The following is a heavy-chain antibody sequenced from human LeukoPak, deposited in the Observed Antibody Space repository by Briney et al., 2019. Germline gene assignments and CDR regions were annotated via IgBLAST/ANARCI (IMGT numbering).Heavy chain of an antibody. Sequence: SETLSLTCAVYGGSFSGYYWSWIRQPPGKGLEWIGEINHSGSTNYNPSLKSRVTISVDTSKNQFSLKLSSVTAADTAVYYCARAYLHWQLVLQAVWFDPWGQGTLVTVSS. J-gene: IGHJ5*02. CDR3: ARAYLHWQLVLQAVWFDP. CDR1: GGSFSGYY. V-gene: IGHV4-34*01. CDR2: INHSGST. D-gene: IGHD6-13*01.